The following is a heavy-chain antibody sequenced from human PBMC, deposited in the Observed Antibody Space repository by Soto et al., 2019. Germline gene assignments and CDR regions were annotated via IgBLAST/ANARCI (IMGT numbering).Heavy chain of an antibody. V-gene: IGHV1-69*13. D-gene: IGHD2-2*01. Sequence: SVKVSCKASGGTFSSYAISWVRQAPGQGLEWMGGIIPILDTANYAQKFQGRVTITADESTSTAYRELSSLRSEDTAVYYCARDRSEVVPAAIGYYYYGMDVWGQGTTVTVSS. CDR2: IIPILDTA. CDR1: GGTFSSYA. CDR3: ARDRSEVVPAAIGYYYYGMDV. J-gene: IGHJ6*02.